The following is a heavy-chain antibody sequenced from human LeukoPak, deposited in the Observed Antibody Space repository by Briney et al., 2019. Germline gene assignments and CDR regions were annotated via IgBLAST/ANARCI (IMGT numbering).Heavy chain of an antibody. CDR2: INSDGSST. CDR3: ARDTDTVTTILDY. CDR1: GFTFSRYW. J-gene: IGHJ4*02. V-gene: IGHV3-74*01. D-gene: IGHD4-17*01. Sequence: GGSLRLSCAASGFTFSRYWMHWVRQAPGKGLVWVSRINSDGSSTIYADSVKGRFTISRDNAKNTLYLQMNSLRAEDTAVYYCARDTDTVTTILDYWGQGTLVTVSS.